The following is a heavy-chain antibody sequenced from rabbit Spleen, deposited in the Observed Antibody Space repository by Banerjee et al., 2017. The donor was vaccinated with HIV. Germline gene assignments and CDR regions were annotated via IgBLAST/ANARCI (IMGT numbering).Heavy chain of an antibody. V-gene: IGHV1S7*01. Sequence: QLKESGGGLVQPGGSLKLFCKASGFTISGNYWMSWVRQAPGKGLEWIGYIDPVFGSTYYASWVNGRFTISSHNAQNTLYLQLNSLTAADTATYFCASASSGYYYFNLWGPGTLVTVS. CDR2: IDPVFGST. CDR3: ASASSGYYYFNL. J-gene: IGHJ4*01. CDR1: GFTISGNY. D-gene: IGHD1-1*01.